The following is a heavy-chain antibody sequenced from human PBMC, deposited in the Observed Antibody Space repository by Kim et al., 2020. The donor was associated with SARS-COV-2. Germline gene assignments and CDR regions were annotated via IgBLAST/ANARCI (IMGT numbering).Heavy chain of an antibody. J-gene: IGHJ6*02. Sequence: GGSLRLSCSASGFTVSSNYMSWVRQAPGKGLEWVSVIYSGGITYYADSEKGRFTISCHNSMNTMYLQMNSLRAGDTAVYYCARDPNGGYSDHDFTPGYYGMDVWGQGTTVTVSS. CDR1: GFTVSSNY. CDR2: IYSGGIT. CDR3: ARDPNGGYSDHDFTPGYYGMDV. D-gene: IGHD5-12*01. V-gene: IGHV3-53*04.